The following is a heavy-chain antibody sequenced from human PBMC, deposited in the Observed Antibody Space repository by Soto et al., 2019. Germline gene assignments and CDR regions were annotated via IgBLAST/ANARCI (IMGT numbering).Heavy chain of an antibody. CDR2: ISGRGGST. CDR1: GFIFSNYA. J-gene: IGHJ2*01. Sequence: EEQLLESGGGVVQRGGSLRLSCAASGFIFSNYAMTWVRQAPGKGLEWVSRISGRGGSTYYADSVKGRLTMSRVNSKNTLYLQMNSLSAEDTAVYYCARRAGGAVVWYYDLWGRGTLVTV. V-gene: IGHV3-23*01. D-gene: IGHD2-21*01. CDR3: ARRAGGAVVWYYDL.